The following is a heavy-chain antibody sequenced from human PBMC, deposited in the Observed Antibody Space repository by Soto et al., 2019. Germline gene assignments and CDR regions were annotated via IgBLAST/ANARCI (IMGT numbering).Heavy chain of an antibody. Sequence: SETLSLTCTVSGGSILDSTYYWAWIRQSPGKSLERIGTIFYSGGTFYTPSLKSRVTMSVDTSNNQFSLKLSSVTAADTAVYYCARQASGYYYGWFDPWGQGTLVTVSS. CDR3: ARQASGYYYGWFDP. V-gene: IGHV4-39*01. CDR2: IFYSGGT. D-gene: IGHD3-22*01. J-gene: IGHJ5*02. CDR1: GGSILDSTYY.